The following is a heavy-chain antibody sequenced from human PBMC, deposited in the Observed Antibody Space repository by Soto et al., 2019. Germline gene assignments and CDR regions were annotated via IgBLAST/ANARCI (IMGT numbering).Heavy chain of an antibody. CDR2: ISWDGGST. CDR3: AKDSGVAGVSDAFDI. J-gene: IGHJ3*02. Sequence: GGSLRLSCAASGFTFDDYAMHWVRQAPGKGLEWVSLISWDGGSTYYADSVKGRFTISRDNSKNSLYLQMNSLRAEDTALYYCAKDSGVAGVSDAFDIWGQGTMVTVSS. V-gene: IGHV3-43D*04. D-gene: IGHD6-19*01. CDR1: GFTFDDYA.